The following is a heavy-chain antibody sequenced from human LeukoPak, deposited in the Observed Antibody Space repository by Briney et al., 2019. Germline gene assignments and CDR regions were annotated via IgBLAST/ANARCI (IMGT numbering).Heavy chain of an antibody. Sequence: GSLRLSCAASGFTFSTYSMNWVRQAPGKGLEWVSFISTGSSTIYYADSVKGRFTISRDNAKNSLYLQMNSLRDEDTAVYYCARVAEIQLWLRGALDYWGQGTLVTVSS. CDR3: ARVAEIQLWLRGALDY. CDR2: ISTGSSTI. V-gene: IGHV3-48*02. CDR1: GFTFSTYS. D-gene: IGHD5-18*01. J-gene: IGHJ4*02.